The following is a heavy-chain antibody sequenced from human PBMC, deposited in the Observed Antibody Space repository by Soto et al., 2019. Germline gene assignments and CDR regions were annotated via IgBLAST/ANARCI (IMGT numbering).Heavy chain of an antibody. D-gene: IGHD2-8*01. CDR3: ARSGDSVLMVYAIPGPMVRGGMDV. CDR1: GGSISSGGYY. V-gene: IGHV4-31*03. CDR2: IYYSGST. J-gene: IGHJ6*02. Sequence: QVQLQESGPGLVKPSQTLSLTCTVSGGSISSGGYYWSWIRQHPGKGLEWIGYIYYSGSTYYNPSLKSRVTISVDTSKNQFSLKLSSVTAADTAVYYCARSGDSVLMVYAIPGPMVRGGMDVWGQGTTVTVSS.